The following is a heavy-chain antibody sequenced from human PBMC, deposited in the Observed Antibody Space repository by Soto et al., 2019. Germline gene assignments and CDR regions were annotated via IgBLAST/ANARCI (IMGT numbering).Heavy chain of an antibody. V-gene: IGHV5-51*01. CDR1: GYNFVGHW. CDR2: VFPADSDT. J-gene: IGHJ4*02. CDR3: ARTLKGWSYFYPFDH. Sequence: RGESLKISCKGSGYNFVGHWIAWVRQMPGKGLEWMGIVFPADSDTIYSPHFQGQVTMSADKSVNTAYLQWGSLKASDTATYYCARTLKGWSYFYPFDHWGQGTPVTVSS. D-gene: IGHD1-26*01.